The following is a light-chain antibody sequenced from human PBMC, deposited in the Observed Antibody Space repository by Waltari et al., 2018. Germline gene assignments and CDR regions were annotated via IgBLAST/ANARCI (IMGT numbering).Light chain of an antibody. CDR3: QSYDTSLSVV. Sequence: QSVLTQAPSMSGAPGQRVTISCTGRGSHIGAGLDVHWYQQLPRASPKPLIYGSTSRPLGVPARFFGSTSGTSASLVIIGLQPEDEAVYYCQSYDTSLSVVFGGGTKLTVL. CDR2: GST. J-gene: IGLJ3*02. V-gene: IGLV1-40*01. CDR1: GSHIGAGLD.